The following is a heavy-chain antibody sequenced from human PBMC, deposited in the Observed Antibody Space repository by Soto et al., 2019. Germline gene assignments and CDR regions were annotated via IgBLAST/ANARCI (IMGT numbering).Heavy chain of an antibody. CDR2: IIPILGIA. CDR3: AKDGYDDSSGTSYYFDY. Sequence: SVQVSCKASGGTFSSYTISWVRQAPGQGLEWMGRIIPILGIANYAQKFQGRVTITADKSTSTAYMELSSLRSEDTAVDYCAKDGYDDSSGTSYYFDYSG. J-gene: IGHJ4*01. V-gene: IGHV1-69*04. CDR1: GGTFSSYT. D-gene: IGHD3-22*01.